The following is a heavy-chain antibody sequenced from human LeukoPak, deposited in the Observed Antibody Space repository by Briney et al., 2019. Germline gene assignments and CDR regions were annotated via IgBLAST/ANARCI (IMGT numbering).Heavy chain of an antibody. CDR2: ISGSGGVT. Sequence: PGGSLRLSCAASGFTFSSYAMSWVRQAPGKGLEWVSAISGSGGVTYYADSVKGRFTISRDTSKNTLYLQMNSLRAEDTAVYYCARSQEDDSSGYYYSNFDYWGQGTLVTVSS. D-gene: IGHD3-22*01. CDR3: ARSQEDDSSGYYYSNFDY. J-gene: IGHJ4*02. V-gene: IGHV3-23*01. CDR1: GFTFSSYA.